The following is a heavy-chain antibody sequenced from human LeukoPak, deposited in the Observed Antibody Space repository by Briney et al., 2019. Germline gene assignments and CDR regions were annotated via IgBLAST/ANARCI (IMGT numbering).Heavy chain of an antibody. V-gene: IGHV1-69*06. Sequence: SVKVSCKASGGTFSSYAISWVRQAPGQGLEWMGGIIPIFGTANYAQKFQGRVTITADKSTSTAYMELSSLRSEDTAVYYCARAHYYDSSGYYKSLDYWGQGTLVTVAS. CDR3: ARAHYYDSSGYYKSLDY. CDR2: IIPIFGTA. D-gene: IGHD3-22*01. J-gene: IGHJ4*02. CDR1: GGTFSSYA.